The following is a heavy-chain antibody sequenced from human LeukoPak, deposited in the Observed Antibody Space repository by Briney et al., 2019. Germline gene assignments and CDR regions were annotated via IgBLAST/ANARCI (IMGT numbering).Heavy chain of an antibody. Sequence: GGSLRLSCAASGFTFTTFGMHWVRQAPGKGLEWVSVISYDGSNKYYADSVKGRFTISRDNSKNTLYLQMNSLRAEDTAVYYCAKDNHHYYGSGTHFDYWGQGTLVTVSS. CDR1: GFTFTTFG. J-gene: IGHJ4*02. D-gene: IGHD3-10*01. V-gene: IGHV3-30*18. CDR3: AKDNHHYYGSGTHFDY. CDR2: ISYDGSNK.